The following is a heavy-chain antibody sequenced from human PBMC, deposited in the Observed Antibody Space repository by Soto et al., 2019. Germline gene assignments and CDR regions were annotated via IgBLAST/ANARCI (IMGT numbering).Heavy chain of an antibody. CDR2: ISGSGGST. Sequence: GGSLRLSCAASGFTFSSDAMSWVRQAPGKGLEWVSAISGSGGSTYYADSVKGRFTISRDNSKNTLYLQMNSLRAEDTAVYYCAKGGGNWNEGDDYWGQGTLVTVSS. D-gene: IGHD1-20*01. J-gene: IGHJ4*02. CDR1: GFTFSSDA. V-gene: IGHV3-23*01. CDR3: AKGGGNWNEGDDY.